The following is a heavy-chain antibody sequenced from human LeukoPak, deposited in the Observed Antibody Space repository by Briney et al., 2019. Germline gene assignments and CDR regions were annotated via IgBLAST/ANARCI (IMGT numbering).Heavy chain of an antibody. CDR3: AKDDAWGRFYH. D-gene: IGHD3-16*01. V-gene: IGHV3-48*03. CDR1: GFTFSSYE. CDR2: ISSSGSTI. Sequence: PGGSLRLSCAASGFTFSSYEMNWVRQAPGKGLEWVSYISSSGSTIYYADSVKGRFTISRDNAKNSLYLQMNSLRAEDTGVYYCAKDDAWGRFYHWGQGTLVTVSS. J-gene: IGHJ1*01.